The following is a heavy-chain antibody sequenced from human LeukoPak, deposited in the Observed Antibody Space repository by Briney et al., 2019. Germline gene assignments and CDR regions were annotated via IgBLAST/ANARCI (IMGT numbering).Heavy chain of an antibody. V-gene: IGHV3-48*01. D-gene: IGHD3-3*01. CDR2: ISSGGGTT. J-gene: IGHJ4*02. Sequence: PGGSLRLSCAASGFTFSIYSMNWVRQAPGKGLEWISYISSGGGTTYYADSVKGRFTISRDNAKNSLYLQMNSLRAEDTAMYYCTKEVRFQIDYWGQGTLVTVSA. CDR3: TKEVRFQIDY. CDR1: GFTFSIYS.